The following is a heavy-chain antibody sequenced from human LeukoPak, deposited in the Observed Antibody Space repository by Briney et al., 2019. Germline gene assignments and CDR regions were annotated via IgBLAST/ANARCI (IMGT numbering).Heavy chain of an antibody. CDR1: GYTFTSYY. CDR3: ARDVVVGDYYYGMDV. Sequence: SVKVSCKASGYTFTSYYMHWVRQAPGQGLEWMGRIIPILGIANYAQKFQGRVTITADKSTSTAYMELSSLRSEDTAVYYCARDVVVGDYYYGMDVWGQGTTVTASS. CDR2: IIPILGIA. V-gene: IGHV1-69*04. J-gene: IGHJ6*02. D-gene: IGHD2-21*01.